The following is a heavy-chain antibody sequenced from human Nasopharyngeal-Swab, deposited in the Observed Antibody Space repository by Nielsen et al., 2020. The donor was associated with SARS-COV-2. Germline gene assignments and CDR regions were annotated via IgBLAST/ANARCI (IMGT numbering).Heavy chain of an antibody. D-gene: IGHD3-3*01. Sequence: WIRQPPGKGLEWVAVISYDGSNKYYADSVKGRFTISRDNSKNTLYLQMNSLRAEDTAVYYCASSHDFWSGSPYYYYYGMDVWGQGTTVTVSS. CDR3: ASSHDFWSGSPYYYYYGMDV. J-gene: IGHJ6*02. V-gene: IGHV3-30*14. CDR2: ISYDGSNK.